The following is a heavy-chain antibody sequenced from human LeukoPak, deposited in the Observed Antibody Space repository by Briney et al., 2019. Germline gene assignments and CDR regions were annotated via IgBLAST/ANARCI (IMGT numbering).Heavy chain of an antibody. D-gene: IGHD2-21*02. CDR2: INPDGRDT. CDR1: GFTFNRCW. J-gene: IGHJ1*01. V-gene: IGHV3-7*01. Sequence: GGSLRLSCVVSGFTFNRCWMNWVRQAPGKGLEWVAHINPDGRDTYYVDSVRGRFTISRDNAENSMYLQMNSLRVEDTAVYYCTSWGDTTAEYFQRWGQGTLVTVSS. CDR3: TSWGDTTAEYFQR.